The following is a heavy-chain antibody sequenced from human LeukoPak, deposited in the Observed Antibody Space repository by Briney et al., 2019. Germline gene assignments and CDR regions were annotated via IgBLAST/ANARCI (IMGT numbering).Heavy chain of an antibody. CDR3: ARERTLYVSGSGYGTDV. CDR2: IWYDGSNK. D-gene: IGHD3-10*01. CDR1: GFAFSSYG. V-gene: IGHV3-33*01. J-gene: IGHJ6*02. Sequence: GGSLRLSCAASGFAFSSYGMHWVRQAPGKGLEWVALIWYDGSNKYYADSVKGRFTISRDSSKNTLYLEMSSLRAEDTAVYFCARERTLYVSGSGYGTDVWGQGTTVTVSS.